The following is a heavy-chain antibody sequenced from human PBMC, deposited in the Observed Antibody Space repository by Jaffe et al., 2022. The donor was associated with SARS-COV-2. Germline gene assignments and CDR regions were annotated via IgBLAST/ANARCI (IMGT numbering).Heavy chain of an antibody. CDR2: ISAYSGNA. V-gene: IGHV1-18*01. CDR3: ARAPSVAGAPDY. Sequence: QVQLVQSGAEVKKPGASVKVSCKASGYTFTTYDFSWVRQAPGQGLEWMGWISAYSGNAKYAQKFQGRLTMTTDTSTSTVYMDLGSLRSDDTAVYYCARAPSVAGAPDYWGQGTLVTVSS. CDR1: GYTFTTYD. D-gene: IGHD1-26*01. J-gene: IGHJ4*02.